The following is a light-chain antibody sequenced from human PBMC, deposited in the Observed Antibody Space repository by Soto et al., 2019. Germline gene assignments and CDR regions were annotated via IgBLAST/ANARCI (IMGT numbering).Light chain of an antibody. Sequence: EIVLTQSPGTLSLSPGERATLSCRASQTISASYLAWYQQKLGQAPRLPIYDASSRAAGIPDRFSGSGSGTDFTLTISRLEPEDFAVYYCQQYSMSPSTFGQGTKVEIK. CDR2: DAS. CDR3: QQYSMSPST. J-gene: IGKJ1*01. V-gene: IGKV3-20*01. CDR1: QTISASY.